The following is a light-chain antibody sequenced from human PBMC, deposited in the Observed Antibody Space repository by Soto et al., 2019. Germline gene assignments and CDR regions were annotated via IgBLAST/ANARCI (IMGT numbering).Light chain of an antibody. V-gene: IGKV3-11*01. CDR1: QSVSSY. Sequence: EIVLTQSPATLSLSPGERATLSCGASQSVSSYLALYQQKPGQAPRLLIYDASNRATGIPARFSGSGSGTDFTLTISSLEPEDFAVYYCQQRSNWPVTFGQGTRLEI. CDR3: QQRSNWPVT. J-gene: IGKJ5*01. CDR2: DAS.